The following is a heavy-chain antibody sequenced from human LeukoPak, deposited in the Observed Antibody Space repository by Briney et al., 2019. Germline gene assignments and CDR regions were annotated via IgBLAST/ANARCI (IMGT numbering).Heavy chain of an antibody. J-gene: IGHJ6*04. D-gene: IGHD3-10*01. CDR1: GYSFTSYW. CDR3: ARLFPRSYYYYGMAV. V-gene: IGHV5-51*01. Sequence: GESRKSSCKGSGYSFTSYWIGWVRQMPGKGLGWMGIIYPGDSGTRYSPSFPGKGTTPSDKSTRTPFLQWSSPKPSPTAMYYRARLFPRSYYYYGMAVWGKGTTVTVSS. CDR2: IYPGDSGT.